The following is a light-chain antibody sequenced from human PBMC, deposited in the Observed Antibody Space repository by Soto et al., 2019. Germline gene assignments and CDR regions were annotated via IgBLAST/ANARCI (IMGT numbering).Light chain of an antibody. V-gene: IGKV3-20*01. CDR3: QQYGSSPYT. CDR1: QSVSTSS. CDR2: GAS. J-gene: IGKJ2*01. Sequence: EIVLTQSPGTLSLSPGERATLFCSASQSVSTSSLAWYPQKPGQAPRLLIYGASSRATGIPDRVSGSGSGADFTLTISRLEPEDFAMYYCQQYGSSPYTFGQGTKLAIK.